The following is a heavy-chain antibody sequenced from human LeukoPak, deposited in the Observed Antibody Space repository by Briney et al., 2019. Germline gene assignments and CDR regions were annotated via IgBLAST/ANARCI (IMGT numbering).Heavy chain of an antibody. CDR2: INPSGGST. CDR1: GYTFTSYL. J-gene: IGHJ4*02. CDR3: ARDPQAGYYDSSGYSFDY. V-gene: IGHV1-46*01. Sequence: ASVKVSCKSYGYTFTSYLMHWVRQAPGQGLEWMGIINPSGGSTNYAQKFQGRVTMTRDTSTSTVYMELSRLRSDDTAVYYCARDPQAGYYDSSGYSFDYWGQGTLVTVSS. D-gene: IGHD3-22*01.